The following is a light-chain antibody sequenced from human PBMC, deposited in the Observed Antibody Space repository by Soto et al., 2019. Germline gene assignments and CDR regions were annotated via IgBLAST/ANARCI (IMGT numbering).Light chain of an antibody. CDR1: QGISNY. Sequence: EIQMTQSPASLSASIGDRVTITCRASQGISNYLACYQQNPGKVPRLLIYAASTLQSGVPSRFSGSGSGTDFTLTISSLQPEDVATYYCQKYNSAPRTFGQGTKVEIK. J-gene: IGKJ1*01. CDR3: QKYNSAPRT. V-gene: IGKV1-27*01. CDR2: AAS.